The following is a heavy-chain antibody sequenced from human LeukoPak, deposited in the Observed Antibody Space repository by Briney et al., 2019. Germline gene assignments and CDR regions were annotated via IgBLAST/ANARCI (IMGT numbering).Heavy chain of an antibody. CDR2: ISGSGGST. CDR1: GFTFSSYW. D-gene: IGHD6-13*01. V-gene: IGHV3-23*01. J-gene: IGHJ4*02. CDR3: AKDLPPGYSSSWFCFDY. Sequence: GGSLRLSCAASGFTFSSYWMHWVRQAPGKGLEWVSAISGSGGSTYYADSVKGRFTISRDNSKNTLYLQMNSLRAEDTAVYYCAKDLPPGYSSSWFCFDYWGQGTLVTASS.